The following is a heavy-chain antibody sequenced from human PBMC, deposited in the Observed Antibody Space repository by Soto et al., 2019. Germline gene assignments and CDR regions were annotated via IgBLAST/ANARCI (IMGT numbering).Heavy chain of an antibody. CDR2: ISSSSSTI. CDR1: GFTFSSYS. V-gene: IGHV3-48*01. J-gene: IGHJ4*02. CDR3: TTATLLRYFDWLPVLDY. D-gene: IGHD3-9*01. Sequence: PGGSLRLSCGASGFTFSSYSMNWVRQAPGKGLEWVSYISSSSSTIYYADSVKDRFTISRDNAKNSLYLQMNSLKTEDTAVYYCTTATLLRYFDWLPVLDYWGQGTLVTVSS.